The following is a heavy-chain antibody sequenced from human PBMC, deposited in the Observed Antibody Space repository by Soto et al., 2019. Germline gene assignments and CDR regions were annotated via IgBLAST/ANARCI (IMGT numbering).Heavy chain of an antibody. CDR2: ISAYNGNT. D-gene: IGHD3-16*02. Sequence: ASVKVSCKASGYTFTSYGISLVRQAPGQGLEWMGWISAYNGNTNYAQKLQGRVTMTTDTSTSTAYMELRSLRSDDTAVYYCARDHDYIWGSYRSNDAFDIWGQGTMVTVSS. CDR3: ARDHDYIWGSYRSNDAFDI. J-gene: IGHJ3*02. CDR1: GYTFTSYG. V-gene: IGHV1-18*01.